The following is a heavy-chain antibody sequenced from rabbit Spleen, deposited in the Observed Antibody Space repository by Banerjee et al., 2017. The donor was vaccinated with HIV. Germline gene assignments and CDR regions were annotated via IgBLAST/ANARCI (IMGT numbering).Heavy chain of an antibody. CDR3: ARGGHGVTGGYPFDL. V-gene: IGHV1S45*01. CDR1: GFTFSVDFW. J-gene: IGHJ4*01. CDR2: FSAYSSRP. Sequence: EESGGGLVQPEGSLTLTCTGSGFTFSVDFWLCWVRQAPGKGLEWIGCFSAYSSRPYDASWAKGRFTISKTSSTTVTLQRTSLTAADTDTYFCARGGHGVTGGYPFDLWGPGTLVTVS. D-gene: IGHD1-1*01.